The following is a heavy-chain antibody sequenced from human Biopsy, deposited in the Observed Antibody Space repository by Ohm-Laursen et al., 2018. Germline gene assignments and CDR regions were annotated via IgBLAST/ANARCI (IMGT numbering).Heavy chain of an antibody. CDR1: GGPFSGYY. J-gene: IGHJ6*02. CDR2: INHRGSA. CDR3: ARALDYYDPYYYYAMDV. V-gene: IGHV4-34*01. D-gene: IGHD3-16*01. Sequence: SETLSLTCAVYGGPFSGYYWTWIRQPPGKGLEWIGEINHRGSASYNPSLKSRITVLVDTSKNQFSLKLRSVSAADTAVYFYARALDYYDPYYYYAMDVWGQGTSVTVSS.